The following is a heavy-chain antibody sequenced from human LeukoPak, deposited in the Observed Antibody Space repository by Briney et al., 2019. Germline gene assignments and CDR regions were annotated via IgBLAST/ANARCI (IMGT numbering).Heavy chain of an antibody. D-gene: IGHD4-11*01. CDR1: GGSFSGYY. J-gene: IGHJ4*02. V-gene: IGHV4-34*01. CDR3: ARGGFTVKFAY. CDR2: INHGGST. Sequence: SETLSLTCAVYGGSFSGYYWSWIRQPPGKGPEWIGEINHGGSTNYNPSLKSRVAISLDTSKNQFSLNLSSVTAADTAVYYCARGGFTVKFAYWGQGTLVTVSS.